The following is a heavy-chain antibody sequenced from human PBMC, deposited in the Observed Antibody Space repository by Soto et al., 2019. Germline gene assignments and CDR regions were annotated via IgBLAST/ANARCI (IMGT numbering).Heavy chain of an antibody. Sequence: QVQLQESGPGLVKPSQTLSLTCTVSGGSISSGDYYWSWISQPPGKGLEWIGSIYYSGSTYYNPSLKSGVTISADTSKNQSSLKLNSVTAADTAVYYCASRHSSPYFDYWGQGTLVTVSS. V-gene: IGHV4-30-4*01. CDR1: GGSISSGDYY. CDR3: ASRHSSPYFDY. J-gene: IGHJ4*02. D-gene: IGHD6-13*01. CDR2: IYYSGST.